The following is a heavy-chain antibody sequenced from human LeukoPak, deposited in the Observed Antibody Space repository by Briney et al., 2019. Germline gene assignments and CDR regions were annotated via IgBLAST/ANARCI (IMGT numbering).Heavy chain of an antibody. D-gene: IGHD1-26*01. J-gene: IGHJ3*02. V-gene: IGHV3-30-3*01. CDR2: ISYDGSNK. CDR1: GFTFSSYA. Sequence: PGGSLRLSCAASGFTFSSYAMHWVRQAPGKGLEWVAVISYDGSNKYYADSVKGRFTISRDNSKNTLYLQMNSLRAEDTAVYYCAREDGGSQGYAFDIWGQGTMVTASS. CDR3: AREDGGSQGYAFDI.